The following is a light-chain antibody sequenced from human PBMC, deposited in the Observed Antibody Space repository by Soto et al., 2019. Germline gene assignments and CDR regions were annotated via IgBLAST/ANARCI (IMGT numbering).Light chain of an antibody. CDR3: QQYNDWPAIT. V-gene: IGKV3D-15*01. CDR2: GAS. J-gene: IGKJ5*01. Sequence: EIVMTQSPATVSASLGERVTLSCRASRSISRNLAWYQQSRGQAPRLLVYGASTRATGTPDRFSGGGSGTEFTLTIISLQSEDFAVYYCQQYNDWPAITFGQGTRLETK. CDR1: RSISRN.